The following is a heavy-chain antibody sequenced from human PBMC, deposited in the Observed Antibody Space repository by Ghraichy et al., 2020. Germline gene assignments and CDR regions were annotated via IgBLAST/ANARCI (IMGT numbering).Heavy chain of an antibody. CDR1: GGSINGYY. CDR2: ISHLGIT. V-gene: IGHV4-59*01. Sequence: SETLSLTCTVSGGSINGYYWTWLRQPPGKGLEWIAFISHLGITNHNPSLRSRVSISIDTSKDQFSLKLSSVIAADTAVYFCARGQCPGGVCQRYTFDHWGQRVLFTVSS. J-gene: IGHJ4*02. D-gene: IGHD2-8*02. CDR3: ARGQCPGGVCQRYTFDH.